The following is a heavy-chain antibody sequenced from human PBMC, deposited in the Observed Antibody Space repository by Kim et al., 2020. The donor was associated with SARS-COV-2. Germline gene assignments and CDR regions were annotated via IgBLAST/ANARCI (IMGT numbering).Heavy chain of an antibody. Sequence: GGSLRLSCVSSGFTFSDAWMSWVRQAPGKGLEWVGRVKRRSDGGTIDYATPVKGRFVIFRDDSKNTLYLQMNSLKTEDSAVYYCTTGFRAYGDFGDWGQGTLVTVSS. J-gene: IGHJ4*02. V-gene: IGHV3-15*01. D-gene: IGHD4-17*01. CDR1: GFTFSDAW. CDR3: TTGFRAYGDFGD. CDR2: VKRRSDGGTI.